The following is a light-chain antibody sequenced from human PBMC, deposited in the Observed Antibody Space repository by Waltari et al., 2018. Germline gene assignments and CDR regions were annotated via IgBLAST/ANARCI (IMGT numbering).Light chain of an antibody. Sequence: EIVMTQSPATLSVSRGDRATISCRASQSVSTNLAWYQQNPGQAPRLLIYGASTRATGIPARFSGSGSGTEFTLTISSMQSEDFAVYYCQQYNNWPPLTFGGGTKVEIK. J-gene: IGKJ4*01. CDR2: GAS. CDR3: QQYNNWPPLT. CDR1: QSVSTN. V-gene: IGKV3-15*01.